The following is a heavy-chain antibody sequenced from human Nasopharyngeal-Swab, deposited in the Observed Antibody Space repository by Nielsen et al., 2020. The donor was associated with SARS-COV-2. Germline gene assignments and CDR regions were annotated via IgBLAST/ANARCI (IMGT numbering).Heavy chain of an antibody. Sequence: GSLRLSCTVSGYSISSGYYWGWIRQPPGKGLEWIGSIYHSGSTYYNPSLKSRVTISVDTSKNQFSLKLSSVTAADTAVYYCARVLGAAAALRWGQGTLVTVSS. CDR2: IYHSGST. CDR1: GYSISSGYY. D-gene: IGHD6-13*01. CDR3: ARVLGAAAALR. V-gene: IGHV4-38-2*02. J-gene: IGHJ4*02.